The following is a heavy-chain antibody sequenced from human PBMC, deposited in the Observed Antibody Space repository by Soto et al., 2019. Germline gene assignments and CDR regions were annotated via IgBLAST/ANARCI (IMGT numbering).Heavy chain of an antibody. Sequence: PSDTLSLTCTVSGGSISSDDCSWIRPPPGKGLEWVGYISYSGSSNYNPTLKSRITMSLDTAKNQFSLKLSFVTAADTALYYCTRRYRGSYWGAFDIWGQGTMVTVSS. CDR2: ISYSGSS. V-gene: IGHV4-59*07. D-gene: IGHD1-26*01. J-gene: IGHJ3*02. CDR1: GGSISSDD. CDR3: TRRYRGSYWGAFDI.